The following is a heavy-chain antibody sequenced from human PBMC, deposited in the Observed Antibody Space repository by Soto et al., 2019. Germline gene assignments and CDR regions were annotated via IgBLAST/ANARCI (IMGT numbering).Heavy chain of an antibody. J-gene: IGHJ6*02. CDR3: ARQTGYSSGWYPYYYYGMDV. CDR2: IYYSGST. CDR1: GGSISISSYY. Sequence: PSETLSLTCTVSGGSISISSYYWGWIRQPLGKGLEWIGSIYYSGSTYYNPSLKSRVTISVDTSKNQFSLKLSSVTAADAAVYYCARQTGYSSGWYPYYYYGMDVWGQGTTVT. V-gene: IGHV4-39*01. D-gene: IGHD6-19*01.